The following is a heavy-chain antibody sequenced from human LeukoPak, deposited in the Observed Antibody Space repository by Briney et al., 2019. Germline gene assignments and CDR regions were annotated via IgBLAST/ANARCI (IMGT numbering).Heavy chain of an antibody. D-gene: IGHD2-21*02. CDR1: GFTFSSSW. CDR2: INIDGSNT. Sequence: GGSLRLSCAASGFTFSSSWMHWVRQAPGKGLVWVSRINIDGSNTIYAGSVKGRFTISRDNAKNTLYLQMNSLRHEDTAVYYCARDRDVIVTAIHYDAFDIWGQGTMVTVSS. J-gene: IGHJ3*02. V-gene: IGHV3-74*01. CDR3: ARDRDVIVTAIHYDAFDI.